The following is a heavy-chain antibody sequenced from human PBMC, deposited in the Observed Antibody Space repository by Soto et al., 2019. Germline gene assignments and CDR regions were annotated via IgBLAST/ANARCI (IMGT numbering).Heavy chain of an antibody. J-gene: IGHJ3*02. D-gene: IGHD1-26*01. Sequence: SETLSLTCTVSGGSISSYYWSWIRQPPGKGLEWIGYIYYSGSTNYNPSLKSRVTISVDTSKNQFSLKLSSVTAADTAVYYCASTSGSFDGHDAFDIWGPGTMVTVSS. CDR2: IYYSGST. V-gene: IGHV4-59*01. CDR3: ASTSGSFDGHDAFDI. CDR1: GGSISSYY.